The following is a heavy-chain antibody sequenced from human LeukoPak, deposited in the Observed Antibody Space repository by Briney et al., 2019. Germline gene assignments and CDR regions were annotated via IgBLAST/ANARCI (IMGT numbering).Heavy chain of an antibody. CDR1: GFTVSSNY. V-gene: IGHV3-53*01. J-gene: IGHJ5*02. D-gene: IGHD4-17*01. CDR3: ARNDYGDYHWFDP. Sequence: GGSLRLSCAASGFTVSSNYMSWVRQAPGKGLEWGSAIYSGGSTYYADSVKGRFTISRDNSENTLYPQMNSLRAEDTAVYYCARNDYGDYHWFDPWGQGTLVTVSS. CDR2: IYSGGST.